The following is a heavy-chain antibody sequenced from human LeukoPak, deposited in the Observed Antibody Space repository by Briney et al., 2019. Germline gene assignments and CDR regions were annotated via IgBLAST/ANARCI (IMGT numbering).Heavy chain of an antibody. CDR1: GFTFSSYA. CDR3: AKGRLLWFGELFNLDV. Sequence: GGSLRLSCAASGFTFSSYAMSWVRQAPGKGLEWVSAISGSGGSTYYADSVKGRFTISRDNSKNTLYLQMNSLRAEDTAVYYCAKGRLLWFGELFNLDVWGKGTTVTVSS. V-gene: IGHV3-23*01. D-gene: IGHD3-10*01. CDR2: ISGSGGST. J-gene: IGHJ6*04.